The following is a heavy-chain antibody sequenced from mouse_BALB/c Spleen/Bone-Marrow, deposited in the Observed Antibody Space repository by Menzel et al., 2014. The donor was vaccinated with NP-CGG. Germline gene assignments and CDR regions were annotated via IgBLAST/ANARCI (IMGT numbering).Heavy chain of an antibody. D-gene: IGHD3-2*01. V-gene: IGHV1-54*01. J-gene: IGHJ2*01. CDR2: INPGSGGA. Sequence: VQLQQSGAELVRPETSVKVSCKASGYAFTNYLIEWVKQRPGQGLEWIGVINPGSGGANYNEKFKGKATLTADKSSSTAYMQLSSLTSDDSAVYFCAREWTARAVDYWGQGTTLTVSS. CDR3: AREWTARAVDY. CDR1: GYAFTNYL.